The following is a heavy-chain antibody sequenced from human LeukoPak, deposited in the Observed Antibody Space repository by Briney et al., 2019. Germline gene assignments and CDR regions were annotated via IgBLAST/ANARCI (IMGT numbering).Heavy chain of an antibody. J-gene: IGHJ4*02. CDR2: IWYDGSNK. V-gene: IGHV3-33*01. D-gene: IGHD3-9*01. CDR3: ARVGYYDILTGTNY. Sequence: GRSLRLSCAASGFTFSSYGMHWVRQAPGKGLEWVAVIWYDGSNKYYADSVKGRFTISRDNSKNTLYLQMNSLRAEDTAVYYCARVGYYDILTGTNYWGQGTLVTVSS. CDR1: GFTFSSYG.